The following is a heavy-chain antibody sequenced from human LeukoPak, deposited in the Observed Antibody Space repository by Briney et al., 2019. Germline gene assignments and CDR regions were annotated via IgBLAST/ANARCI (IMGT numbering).Heavy chain of an antibody. CDR2: IRYDGSYK. CDR3: AKDLDYGDYRGAFDI. CDR1: GFTFXNXX. J-gene: IGHJ3*02. Sequence: LXXXASGFTFXNXXMHXXXQXXGXGXEWXAXIRYDGSYKDYADSMKGRFTISRDNSKNTLYLQMNSLRAEDTAVYYCAKDLDYGDYRGAFDIWGQGTMVTVSS. D-gene: IGHD4-17*01. V-gene: IGHV3-30*02.